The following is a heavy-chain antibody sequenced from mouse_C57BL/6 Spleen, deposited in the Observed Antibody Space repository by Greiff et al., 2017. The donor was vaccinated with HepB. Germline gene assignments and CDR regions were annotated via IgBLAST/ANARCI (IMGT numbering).Heavy chain of an antibody. CDR2: IYPRDGST. CDR3: ARHYGYVYWYFDV. CDR1: GYTFTDHT. V-gene: IGHV1-78*01. D-gene: IGHD2-2*01. Sequence: VQLVESDAELVKPGASVKISCKVSGYTFTDHTIHWMKQRPEQGLEWIGYIYPRDGSTKYNEKFKGKATLTADKSSSTAYMQLNSLTSEDSAVYFCARHYGYVYWYFDVWGTGTTVTVSS. J-gene: IGHJ1*03.